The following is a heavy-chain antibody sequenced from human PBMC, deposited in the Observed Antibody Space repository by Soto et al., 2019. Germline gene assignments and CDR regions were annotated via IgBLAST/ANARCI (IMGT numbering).Heavy chain of an antibody. Sequence: SVKVSCKASGGTFSSYAISWVRQAPGQGLEWMGGIIPIFGTANYAQKFQGRVTITADESTSTAYMELSSLRSEDTAVYYCAVQSAPKGIYYYYGMDVWGQGTTVTVS. D-gene: IGHD1-1*01. V-gene: IGHV1-69*13. CDR3: AVQSAPKGIYYYYGMDV. CDR1: GGTFSSYA. J-gene: IGHJ6*02. CDR2: IIPIFGTA.